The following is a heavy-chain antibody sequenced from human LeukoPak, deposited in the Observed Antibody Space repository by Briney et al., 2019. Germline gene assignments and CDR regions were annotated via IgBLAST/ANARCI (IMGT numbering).Heavy chain of an antibody. CDR2: TYYRSQWKN. V-gene: IGHV6-1*01. CDR1: GDSVSNNNYA. J-gene: IGHJ3*01. CDR3: AGGYAFDV. Sequence: SQTLSLTCAIAGDSVSNNNYAWNWIRQSPSRGLEWLGRTYYRSQWKNDYARSVMGRISVAPYPPKNQFSLDLRSVTPDDTAVYYCAGGYAFDVWGQGTMVTVSS.